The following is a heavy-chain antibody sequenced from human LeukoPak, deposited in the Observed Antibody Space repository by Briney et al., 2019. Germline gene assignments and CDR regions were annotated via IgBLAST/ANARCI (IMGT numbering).Heavy chain of an antibody. CDR2: INHSGST. J-gene: IGHJ4*02. CDR1: GGSFSGYY. V-gene: IGHV4-34*01. D-gene: IGHD5-12*01. CDR3: ARGDSGYDFVRYFDY. Sequence: SETLSLTCAVYGGSFSGYYWSWIRQPPGKGLEWIGEINHSGSTNYNPSPKSRVTISVDTSKNQFSLKLSSVTAADTAVYYCARGDSGYDFVRYFDYWGQGTLVTVSS.